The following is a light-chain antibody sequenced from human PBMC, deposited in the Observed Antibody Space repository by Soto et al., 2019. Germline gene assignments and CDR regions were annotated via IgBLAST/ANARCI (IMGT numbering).Light chain of an antibody. CDR3: QQYNNWPPTWT. V-gene: IGKV3-15*01. J-gene: IGKJ1*01. CDR1: HTIGSN. Sequence: EIVMTQSPAPLSVSPGERATLSCRASHTIGSNLAWYQQKPGQPPRLLIYDASTRATDIPARFTGSGSGTKFTLTISSLQSEDFAVFYCQQYNNWPPTWTFGQGTKVDVK. CDR2: DAS.